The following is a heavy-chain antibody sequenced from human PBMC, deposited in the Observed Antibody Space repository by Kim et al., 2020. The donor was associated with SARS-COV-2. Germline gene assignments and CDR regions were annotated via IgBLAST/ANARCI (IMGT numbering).Heavy chain of an antibody. J-gene: IGHJ6*02. CDR2: MNPNSGNT. V-gene: IGHV1-8*01. D-gene: IGHD3-10*01. CDR3: ARGLRMVRGVIITYYYYYGMDV. Sequence: ASVKVSCKASGYTFTSYDINWVRQATGQGLEWMGWMNPNSGNTGYAQKFQGRVTMTRNTSISTAYMELSSLRSEDTAVYYCARGLRMVRGVIITYYYYYGMDVWGQGTTVTVSS. CDR1: GYTFTSYD.